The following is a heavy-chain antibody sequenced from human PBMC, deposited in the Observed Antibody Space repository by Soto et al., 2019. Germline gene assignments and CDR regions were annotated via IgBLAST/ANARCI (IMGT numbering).Heavy chain of an antibody. CDR1: GYTFTSYG. CDR2: ISAYNGNT. J-gene: IGHJ5*02. V-gene: IGHV1-18*01. Sequence: ASVKVSCKASGYTFTSYGISCVRQAPGQGLEWMGWISAYNGNTNYAQKLQGRVTMTTDTSTSTAYMELRSLRSDDTAVYYCARDSSTVAPNWFDPWGQGTLVTVSS. D-gene: IGHD6-19*01. CDR3: ARDSSTVAPNWFDP.